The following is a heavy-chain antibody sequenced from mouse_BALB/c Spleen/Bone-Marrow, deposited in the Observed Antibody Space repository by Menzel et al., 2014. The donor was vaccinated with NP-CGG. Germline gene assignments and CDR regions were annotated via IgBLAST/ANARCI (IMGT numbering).Heavy chain of an antibody. CDR3: AIRERTGMNF. CDR2: NHPSDSEN. V-gene: IGHV1-74*01. J-gene: IGHJ2*01. Sequence: QVQLQQSGAALVRPGASVKLSCKASGYSSTSYWMNWVKQRPGQGLEWIGMNHPSDSENRLHQKFKDKATLTVDKSSSTAFMQLSSPTSEDSAVYYGAIRERTGMNFWGQGTTLTVSS. CDR1: GYSSTSYW. D-gene: IGHD4-1*01.